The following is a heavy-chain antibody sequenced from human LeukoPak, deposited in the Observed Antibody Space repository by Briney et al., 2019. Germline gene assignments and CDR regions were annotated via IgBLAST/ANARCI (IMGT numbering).Heavy chain of an antibody. V-gene: IGHV4-34*01. J-gene: IGHJ5*02. D-gene: IGHD3-10*01. Sequence: PSETLSLTCAVYGGSFSGYYWSWIRQPPGKGLEWIGEINHSGSTNYNPSLKSRVTISVDTSKNQFSLKLISVTAADAAVYYCARGRLLWFRELLSRSRWFDPWGQGTLVTVSS. CDR2: INHSGST. CDR3: ARGRLLWFRELLSRSRWFDP. CDR1: GGSFSGYY.